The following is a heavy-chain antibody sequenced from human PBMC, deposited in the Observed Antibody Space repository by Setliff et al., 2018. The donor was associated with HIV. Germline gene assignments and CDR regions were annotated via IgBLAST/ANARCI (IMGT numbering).Heavy chain of an antibody. J-gene: IGHJ4*02. Sequence: SETLSLTCTVSGDSVRSSRYYWSWIRQPAGMGLEWIGRFDSSGGTDYNPSLKSRVTISKDTSKNQLSLRLTSVTAADTAVYFCARLRITMIMMLNYFDYWGQGTLVTVSS. CDR2: FDSSGGT. CDR1: GDSVRSSRYY. D-gene: IGHD3-22*01. CDR3: ARLRITMIMMLNYFDY. V-gene: IGHV4-61*02.